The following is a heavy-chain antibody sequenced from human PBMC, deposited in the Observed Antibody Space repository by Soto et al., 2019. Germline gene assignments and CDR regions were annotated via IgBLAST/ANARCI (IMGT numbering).Heavy chain of an antibody. J-gene: IGHJ6*02. CDR3: ASGPDMDF. CDR2: IGTAGDT. V-gene: IGHV3-13*01. CDR1: RFTLISYD. Sequence: EVQLVESGGGLVQPGGSLRLSCEASRFTLISYDMHWVRQATGKGLEWVSAIGTAGDTYYPGSVKGRFTISRENAKNSLYLEMNSLRAGDTAVYYCASGPDMDFWGQGTTVTVSS.